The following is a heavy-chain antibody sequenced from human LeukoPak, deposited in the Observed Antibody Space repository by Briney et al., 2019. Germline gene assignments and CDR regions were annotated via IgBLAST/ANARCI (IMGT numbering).Heavy chain of an antibody. CDR3: AKWGDYDILTGYYVSDF. D-gene: IGHD3-9*01. J-gene: IGHJ4*02. CDR1: GLIFRNYA. Sequence: PGASLRLPCAASGLIFRNYAMSWVRQAPGKGLEWVSAITGSGDTTCYADSVKGRFTISRDNSKNTLYVEMNTLRAEDTAVYYCAKWGDYDILTGYYVSDFWGQGTLVTVSS. V-gene: IGHV3-23*01. CDR2: ITGSGDTT.